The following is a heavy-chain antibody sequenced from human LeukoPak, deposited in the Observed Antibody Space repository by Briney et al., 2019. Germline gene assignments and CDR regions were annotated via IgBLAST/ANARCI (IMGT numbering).Heavy chain of an antibody. Sequence: ASVKLSCKASGGTFSSYAISWVRQAPGRGLEWMGGIIPIFGTANYAQKFQGRVTITADESTSTAYMELSSLRSEDTAVYYCAAGQGGVYSGYDTNFDYWGQGTLVTVSS. CDR3: AAGQGGVYSGYDTNFDY. J-gene: IGHJ4*02. CDR1: GGTFSSYA. V-gene: IGHV1-69*13. D-gene: IGHD5-12*01. CDR2: IIPIFGTA.